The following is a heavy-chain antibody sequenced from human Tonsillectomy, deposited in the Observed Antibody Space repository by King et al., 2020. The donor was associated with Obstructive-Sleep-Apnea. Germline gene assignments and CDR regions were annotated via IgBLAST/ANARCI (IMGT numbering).Heavy chain of an antibody. CDR1: GYSFATYW. Sequence: EQLVQSGAEVKESGESLKISCKGSGYSFATYWIGWVRQMPGKGLEWMGIIYPGDSDTRYSPSFQGQVTISADKSFSTAYLQWSSLQASDTAMYYCARGYDRNYFDYWGQGTLVTVSS. V-gene: IGHV5-51*01. CDR3: ARGYDRNYFDY. D-gene: IGHD5-12*01. CDR2: IYPGDSDT. J-gene: IGHJ4*02.